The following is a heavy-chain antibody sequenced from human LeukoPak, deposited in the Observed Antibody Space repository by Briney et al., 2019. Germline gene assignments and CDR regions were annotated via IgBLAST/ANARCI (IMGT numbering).Heavy chain of an antibody. J-gene: IGHJ6*02. Sequence: SETLSLTCTVSGGSISGYYWSWIRQPPGKGLEWIGYIYYSGSTNYNPSLKSRVTISVDTSKNQFSLKLSSVTAADTAVYYCARGVRLAVAGTGRWYYGMDVWGQGTTVTVSS. V-gene: IGHV4-59*12. CDR3: ARGVRLAVAGTGRWYYGMDV. CDR2: IYYSGST. D-gene: IGHD6-19*01. CDR1: GGSISGYY.